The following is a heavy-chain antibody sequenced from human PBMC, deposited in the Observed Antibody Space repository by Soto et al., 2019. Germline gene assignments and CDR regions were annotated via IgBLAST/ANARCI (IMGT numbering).Heavy chain of an antibody. CDR3: AKVPSQYIWGSYLRYYDY. CDR1: GFTFSNYA. D-gene: IGHD3-16*02. Sequence: EVQILESGGGLVQPGGSLRLSCAASGFTFSNYAMTWVRQAPGRGLEWVSAVSANSDYEYYADSVKDRFTISRDNSKNTLYLQMDSLRAEDTAVYYCAKVPSQYIWGSYLRYYDYWGQGTLVTVSS. CDR2: VSANSDYE. J-gene: IGHJ4*02. V-gene: IGHV3-23*01.